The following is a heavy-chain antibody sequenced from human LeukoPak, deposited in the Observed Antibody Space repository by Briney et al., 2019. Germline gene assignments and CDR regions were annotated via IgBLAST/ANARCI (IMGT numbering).Heavy chain of an antibody. CDR3: ARDRENIGY. D-gene: IGHD2/OR15-2a*01. J-gene: IGHJ4*02. Sequence: QPGGSLRLSCAASGFVFSSYWMTWVRQAPGKGLEWVASINEGGSGKYYVDSVKGRFTISRDNAQKSLYLEMHSLRAEDTAVYYCARDRENIGYWGQGTLVTVSS. V-gene: IGHV3-7*03. CDR2: INEGGSGK. CDR1: GFVFSSYW.